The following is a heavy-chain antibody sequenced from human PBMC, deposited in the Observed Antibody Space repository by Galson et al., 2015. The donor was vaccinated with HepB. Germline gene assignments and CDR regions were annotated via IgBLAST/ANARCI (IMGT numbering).Heavy chain of an antibody. V-gene: IGHV3-48*02. CDR1: GFTFSNYG. CDR2: IASSGSTM. J-gene: IGHJ4*01. CDR3: ARKFAD. Sequence: SLRLSCAASGFTFSNYGMNWVRQAPGMGPEWLSYIASSGSTMYYAGSVKGRFTISRDNAKNSLYLQMNSLRDEDTAVYYCARKFADWGQGTLVTVSS.